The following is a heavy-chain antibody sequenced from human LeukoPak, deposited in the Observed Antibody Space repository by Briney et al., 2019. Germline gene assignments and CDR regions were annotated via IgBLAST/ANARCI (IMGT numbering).Heavy chain of an antibody. V-gene: IGHV3-23*01. CDR3: AKDRRVRVTWLEH. J-gene: IGHJ1*01. CDR1: GLTFIHFG. Sequence: GSLRLSCTGSGLTFIHFGMTWVRQAPRTGLEWNTALTGRGTKTYYAASVEGRLTICRDNSRSRVDLQMNGLRVEDTAVYYCAKDRRVRVTWLEHWSQGSLVTV. D-gene: IGHD3-10*01. CDR2: LTGRGTKT.